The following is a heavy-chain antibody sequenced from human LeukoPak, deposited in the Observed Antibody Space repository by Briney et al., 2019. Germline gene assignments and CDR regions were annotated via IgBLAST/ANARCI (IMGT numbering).Heavy chain of an antibody. CDR2: VYTSGST. J-gene: IGHJ6*03. CDR1: GGSISSYY. Sequence: PSETLSLTCTVSGGSISSYYWSWIRQPAGKGLEWIGRVYTSGSTNYNPSLKSRVTISVDTSKNQFSLKLSSVTAADTAVYYCARSPAAGPYYYYYYMDVWGKGTTVTVSS. CDR3: ARSPAAGPYYYYYYMDV. V-gene: IGHV4-4*07. D-gene: IGHD6-13*01.